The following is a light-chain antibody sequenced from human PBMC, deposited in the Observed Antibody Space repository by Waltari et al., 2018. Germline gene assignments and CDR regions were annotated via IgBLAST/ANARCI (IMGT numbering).Light chain of an antibody. Sequence: QSVLTQPPSASGTPGQRVTISCSGRSSNIGSNALNRYQHLPGTAPKLLIYSHDQRPSGVPDRFSGSKSGTSASLAITGLQSEDEAHYYCASWDDSLNGYVFGTGTKVTVL. CDR2: SHD. CDR1: SSNIGSNA. V-gene: IGLV1-44*01. CDR3: ASWDDSLNGYV. J-gene: IGLJ1*01.